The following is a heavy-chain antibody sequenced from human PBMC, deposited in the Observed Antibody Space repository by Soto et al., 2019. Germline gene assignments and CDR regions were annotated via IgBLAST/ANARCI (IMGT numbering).Heavy chain of an antibody. CDR3: ARLPSYYDFWSSDMDV. D-gene: IGHD3-3*01. Sequence: ASVKVSCKASGYTFTSYYMHWVRQAPGQGLERMGIINPSGGSTSYAQKLQGRVTMTRDTSTSTVYMELSSLRSEDTAVYYFARLPSYYDFWSSDMDVWGQGTTVTVSS. V-gene: IGHV1-46*01. J-gene: IGHJ6*02. CDR2: INPSGGST. CDR1: GYTFTSYY.